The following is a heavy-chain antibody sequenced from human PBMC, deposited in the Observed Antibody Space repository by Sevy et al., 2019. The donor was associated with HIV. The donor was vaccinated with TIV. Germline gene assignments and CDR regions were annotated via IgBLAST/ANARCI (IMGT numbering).Heavy chain of an antibody. CDR2: ISGSAGST. CDR1: GFTFSTYT. D-gene: IGHD2-15*01. V-gene: IGHV3-23*01. CDR3: AKGDRTFYGLDV. Sequence: GSLRLSCAASGFTFSTYTMSWVRQAPGKGLEGVSAISGSAGSTYYADLVQGRFTISRDKSKNTLYLQMNSLRAEDTAVYYCAKGDRTFYGLDVWGQGTTVTVSS. J-gene: IGHJ6*02.